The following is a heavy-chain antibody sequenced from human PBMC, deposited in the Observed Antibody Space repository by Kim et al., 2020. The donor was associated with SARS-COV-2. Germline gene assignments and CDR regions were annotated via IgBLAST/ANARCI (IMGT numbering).Heavy chain of an antibody. D-gene: IGHD3-22*01. V-gene: IGHV4-38-2*02. Sequence: SETLSLTCTVSGYSISSGYYWGWIRQPPGKGLEWIGSIYHSGSTDYNPSLKSRVTISVDTSKNQFSLKLNSVTAADTAVYYCARYSSGYPFDYWGQGTRVTVSS. CDR3: ARYSSGYPFDY. J-gene: IGHJ4*02. CDR2: IYHSGST. CDR1: GYSISSGYY.